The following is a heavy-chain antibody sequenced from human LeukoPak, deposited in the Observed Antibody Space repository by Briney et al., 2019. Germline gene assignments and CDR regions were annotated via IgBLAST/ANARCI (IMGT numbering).Heavy chain of an antibody. CDR2: INHSGST. CDR1: GGSFSGYY. Sequence: SETLSLTCAVYGGSFSGYYWSWIRQPPGKGLEWIGEINHSGSTNYNPSLKSRVTISVDTSKNQFSLKLSSVTAADTTVYYCARGSCSSSSCYERLNGLDVWGQGTPVTVSS. V-gene: IGHV4-34*01. CDR3: ARGSCSSSSCYERLNGLDV. J-gene: IGHJ6*02. D-gene: IGHD2-2*01.